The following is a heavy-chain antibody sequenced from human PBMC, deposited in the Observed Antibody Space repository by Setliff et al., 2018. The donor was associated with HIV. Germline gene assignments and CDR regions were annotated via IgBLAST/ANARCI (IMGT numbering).Heavy chain of an antibody. V-gene: IGHV4-34*01. CDR1: GGPLSGYC. D-gene: IGHD1-26*01. J-gene: IGHJ1*01. CDR2: INDSGDT. Sequence: ETLSLTCGLYGGPLSGYCWTWIRQSLEKGLEWIGEINDSGDTKYNPSLMSRLSMSVEKSKNEFSLKVTSLTAADTAVYFCTRGPARRYPGSTVYGLWGQGTPVTVSS. CDR3: TRGPARRYPGSTVYGL.